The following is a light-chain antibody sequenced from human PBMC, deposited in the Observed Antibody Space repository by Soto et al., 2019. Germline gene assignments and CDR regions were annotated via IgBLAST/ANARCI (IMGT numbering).Light chain of an antibody. Sequence: QSVLTQPASVSGSPGQSITISCTGTSSDVGGYNYVSWYQQHPGKAPKLMIYDVRNRPSGVSNRFSGSKAGNTASLTISGLQAEDAADYYCSSYTSSSTVVFGGGTKLTVL. CDR3: SSYTSSSTVV. CDR1: SSDVGGYNY. CDR2: DVR. V-gene: IGLV2-14*01. J-gene: IGLJ2*01.